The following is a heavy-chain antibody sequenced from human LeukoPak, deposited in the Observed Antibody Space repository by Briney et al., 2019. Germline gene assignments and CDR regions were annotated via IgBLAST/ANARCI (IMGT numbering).Heavy chain of an antibody. J-gene: IGHJ3*02. D-gene: IGHD1-26*01. CDR3: ARDPTLPYSGSYYERYDAFDI. V-gene: IGHV4-59*01. Sequence: PSETLSLTCTVSGGSISNYYWTWIRQPPGKGLEWIGYIYYSGDSNYNPSLKSRVTISLDTSKNQFSLRLNSVTAADTAVYYCARDPTLPYSGSYYERYDAFDIWGQGTMVTVSS. CDR2: IYYSGDS. CDR1: GGSISNYY.